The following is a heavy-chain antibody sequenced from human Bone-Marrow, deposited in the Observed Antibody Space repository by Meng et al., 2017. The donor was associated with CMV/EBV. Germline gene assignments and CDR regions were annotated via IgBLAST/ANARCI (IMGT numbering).Heavy chain of an antibody. V-gene: IGHV3-48*04. Sequence: SCAASGFTFSSYSMNWVRQAPGKGLEGVSYISSSSSTIYYADSVKGRFTISRDNAKNSQYLQMNSLRAEDTAVYYCARLARRGNRFLEWSGCRPMDVWGQGTTVTVSS. CDR2: ISSSSSTI. J-gene: IGHJ6*02. CDR1: GFTFSSYS. D-gene: IGHD3-3*01. CDR3: ARLARRGNRFLEWSGCRPMDV.